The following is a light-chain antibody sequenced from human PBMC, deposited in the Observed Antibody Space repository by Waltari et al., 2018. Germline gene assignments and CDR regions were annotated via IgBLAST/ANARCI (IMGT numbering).Light chain of an antibody. CDR1: QNVSIF. Sequence: EIVLTQCPATLSVSPGERATVSCRASQNVSIFLAWYQHKPGQAPRLIIYDVDNRATGIPPRFSGSGSGTDFTLTISRFESEDSAVYSCQQRSIWPPITFGQGTRLEIK. V-gene: IGKV3-11*01. J-gene: IGKJ5*01. CDR3: QQRSIWPPIT. CDR2: DVD.